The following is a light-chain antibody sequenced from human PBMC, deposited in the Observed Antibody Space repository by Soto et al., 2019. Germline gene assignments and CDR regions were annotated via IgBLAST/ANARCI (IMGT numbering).Light chain of an antibody. Sequence: DIQMTQSPSSLSASVGDRVTINCRASQGIRNDLAWYQQKPGKVPKLLIYAASTLQPVVPSRFSGSGSGTELTLTISSLQPEDVATYYCQKYTSAPFTFGPGTKVDIK. CDR1: QGIRND. CDR3: QKYTSAPFT. J-gene: IGKJ3*01. V-gene: IGKV1-27*01. CDR2: AAS.